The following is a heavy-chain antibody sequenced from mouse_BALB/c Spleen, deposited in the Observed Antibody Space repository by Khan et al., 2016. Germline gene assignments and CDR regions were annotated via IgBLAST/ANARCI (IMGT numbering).Heavy chain of an antibody. CDR1: GHSITSVY. CDR3: AGYDGYYFDY. D-gene: IGHD2-3*01. V-gene: IGHV3-8*02. J-gene: IGHJ2*01. CDR2: ISYSGST. Sequence: EVQLQESGPSLVKPSQTRSLTCSVTGHSITSVYWNWIRQFPANKLEYLGYISYSGSTYYNPSLKSRISITRDTSKNQYYLQLNSVTTEDTATYYCAGYDGYYFDYRGQGTTLRVPS.